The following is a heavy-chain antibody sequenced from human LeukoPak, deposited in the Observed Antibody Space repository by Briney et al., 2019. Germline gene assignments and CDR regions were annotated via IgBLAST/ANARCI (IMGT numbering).Heavy chain of an antibody. J-gene: IGHJ5*02. CDR2: IYYSGST. Sequence: SETLSLTCTVSGGSVSSGSYYWSWIRQPPGKGLEWIGYIYYSGSTNYNPSLKSRVTISVDTSKNQFSLKLSSVTAADTAVYYCAGQYYDSSGYNWFDPWGQGALVTVSS. CDR3: AGQYYDSSGYNWFDP. D-gene: IGHD3-22*01. CDR1: GGSVSSGSYY. V-gene: IGHV4-61*01.